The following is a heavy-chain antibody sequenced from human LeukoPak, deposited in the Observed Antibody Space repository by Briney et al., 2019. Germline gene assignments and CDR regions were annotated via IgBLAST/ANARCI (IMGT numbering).Heavy chain of an antibody. D-gene: IGHD6-13*01. V-gene: IGHV4-39*07. Sequence: NASETLSLTCTVSGGSISSSSYYWGWIRQPPGKGLEWIGSIYYSGSTYYNPSLKSRVTISVDTSKNQFSLKLSSVTAADTAVYYCATEAAGTQRNWFDPWGQGTLVTVSS. CDR2: IYYSGST. CDR1: GGSISSSSYY. CDR3: ATEAAGTQRNWFDP. J-gene: IGHJ5*02.